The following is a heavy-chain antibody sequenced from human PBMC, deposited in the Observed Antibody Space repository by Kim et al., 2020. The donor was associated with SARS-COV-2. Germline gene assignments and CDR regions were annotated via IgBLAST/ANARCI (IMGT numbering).Heavy chain of an antibody. CDR1: GYTFTGYY. J-gene: IGHJ6*03. D-gene: IGHD5-12*01. Sequence: ASVKVSCKASGYTFTGYYMHWVRQAPGQGLEWMGRINPNSGGTNYAQKFQGRVTMTRDTSISTAYMELSRLRSDDTAVYYCARGATTYYYYYYMDVWCKGTTVTVSS. CDR2: INPNSGGT. CDR3: ARGATTYYYYYYMDV. V-gene: IGHV1-2*06.